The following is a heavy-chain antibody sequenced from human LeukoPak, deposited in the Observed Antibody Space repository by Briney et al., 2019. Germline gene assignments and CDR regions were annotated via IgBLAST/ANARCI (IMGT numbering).Heavy chain of an antibody. CDR1: GYSFTSYW. CDR3: ARLPFTYYYDSSGYYYGGSYYYYGMDV. J-gene: IGHJ6*02. V-gene: IGHV5-51*01. Sequence: GESLKISCKGSGYSFTSYWIGWVRQMPGKGLEWMGIIYPGDSDTRYSPSFQGQVTISADKSISTAYLQWSSLKASDTAMYYCARLPFTYYYDSSGYYYGGSYYYYGMDVWGQGTTVTVSS. D-gene: IGHD3-22*01. CDR2: IYPGDSDT.